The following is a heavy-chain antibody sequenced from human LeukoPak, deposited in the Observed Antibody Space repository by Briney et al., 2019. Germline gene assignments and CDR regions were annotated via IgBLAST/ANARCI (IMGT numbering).Heavy chain of an antibody. V-gene: IGHV3-15*01. Sequence: GGSLRLSCAASGFTFNNAWMSWVRQAPGKGLEWVGRIKSKADGGTTDHAAPVKGRFSISRDDSKSTLYLQVNSLKTEDTAVYYCARGRVTMVRGVRELWFDPWGQGTLVTISS. CDR2: IKSKADGGTT. CDR1: GFTFNNAW. J-gene: IGHJ5*02. D-gene: IGHD3-10*01. CDR3: ARGRVTMVRGVRELWFDP.